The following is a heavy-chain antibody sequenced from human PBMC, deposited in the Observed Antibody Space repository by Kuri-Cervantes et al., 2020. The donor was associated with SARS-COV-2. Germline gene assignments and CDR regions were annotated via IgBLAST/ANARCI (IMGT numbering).Heavy chain of an antibody. Sequence: LSLTCAASGFTVSSNYMSWVRQAPGKGLEWVSVIYSGGSTYYADSVKGRFTISRDNSKNTLYLQMNSLRAEDTAVYYCARHPSTYYDFWSGYLDYWGQGTLVTVSS. J-gene: IGHJ4*02. V-gene: IGHV3-66*04. CDR3: ARHPSTYYDFWSGYLDY. D-gene: IGHD3-3*01. CDR1: GFTVSSNY. CDR2: IYSGGST.